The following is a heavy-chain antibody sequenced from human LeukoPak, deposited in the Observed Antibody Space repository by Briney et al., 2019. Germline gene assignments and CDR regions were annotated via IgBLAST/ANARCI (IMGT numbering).Heavy chain of an antibody. CDR3: AKGETYYYDSSGSDY. J-gene: IGHJ4*02. Sequence: PGGSLRLSCAASGFTFSSYAMSWVRQAPGKGLEWVSAISGSGGSTYYADSAKGRFTISRDNSKNTLYLQMNSLRAEDTAVYYCAKGETYYYDSSGSDYWGQGTLVTVSS. CDR1: GFTFSSYA. D-gene: IGHD3-22*01. V-gene: IGHV3-23*01. CDR2: ISGSGGST.